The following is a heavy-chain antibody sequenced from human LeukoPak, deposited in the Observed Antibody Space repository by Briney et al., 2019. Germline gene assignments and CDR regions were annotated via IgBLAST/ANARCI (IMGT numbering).Heavy chain of an antibody. Sequence: ASVKVSCKASGYTFTSYGISWVRQAPGQGLEWVGWISAYNDNTNYAQKLQGRVTMTTDTSASTAYMELRSLRSDDTAVYYCARDRGYYYDSSGYYYWGQGTLVTVSS. CDR1: GYTFTSYG. CDR2: ISAYNDNT. D-gene: IGHD3-22*01. V-gene: IGHV1-18*01. J-gene: IGHJ4*02. CDR3: ARDRGYYYDSSGYYY.